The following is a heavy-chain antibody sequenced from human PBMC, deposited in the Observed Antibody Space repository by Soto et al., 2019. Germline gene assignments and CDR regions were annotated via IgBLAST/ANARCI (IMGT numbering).Heavy chain of an antibody. CDR1: GFTFSSSA. CDR3: TSSIRAVGCAFIPDYYYGMDV. V-gene: IGHV3-73*01. CDR2: IRSKANRYAT. Sequence: GGSLRLSCAASGFTFSSSAMHWVRQASGKGLEWVGRIRSKANRYATGYAASVKGRFTISRDDSKNTAYLQMNSLKTLDMAVYYWTSSIRAVGCAFIPDYYYGMDVWGQGTTVTVSS. J-gene: IGHJ6*02. D-gene: IGHD6-19*01.